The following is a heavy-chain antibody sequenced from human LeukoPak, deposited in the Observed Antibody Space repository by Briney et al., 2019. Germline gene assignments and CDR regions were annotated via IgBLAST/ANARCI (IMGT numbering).Heavy chain of an antibody. CDR3: AKDYDILTGYSSIDY. J-gene: IGHJ4*02. D-gene: IGHD3-9*01. Sequence: PGRSLRLSCAASGFTFSSYAMHWVRQAPGKGLEWVAVISYDGSNKYYADSVKGRFTISRDNSKNTLYLQMNSLRAEDTAVYYCAKDYDILTGYSSIDYWGQGTLVTVSS. V-gene: IGHV3-30*01. CDR2: ISYDGSNK. CDR1: GFTFSSYA.